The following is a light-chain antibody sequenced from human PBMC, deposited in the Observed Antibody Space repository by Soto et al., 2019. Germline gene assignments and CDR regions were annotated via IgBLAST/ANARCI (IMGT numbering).Light chain of an antibody. CDR1: SSDVGGYNY. Sequence: QSALSQPDSVSGSPGQSITISCTGTSSDVGGYNYVSWYQQHPGQAPKLMIYEVSNRPSGVSNRFSGSKSGNTASLTISGLQAEDEADYYCSSYTSSSTYVFGTGTKRTVL. V-gene: IGLV2-14*01. J-gene: IGLJ1*01. CDR3: SSYTSSSTYV. CDR2: EVS.